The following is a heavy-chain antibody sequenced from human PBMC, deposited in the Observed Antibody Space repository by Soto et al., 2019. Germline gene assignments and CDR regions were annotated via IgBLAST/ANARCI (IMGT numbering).Heavy chain of an antibody. J-gene: IGHJ4*02. Sequence: QVQLVESGGGVVQPGRSLRLSCAASGFTFSSYGRHWVRQAPGKGLEWVAVIWYDGSNKYYADSVKGRFTISRDNSKNTLYLQMNSLRAEDTAVYYCAREIDYGDYGVDYWGQGTLVTVSS. CDR1: GFTFSSYG. V-gene: IGHV3-33*01. D-gene: IGHD4-17*01. CDR3: AREIDYGDYGVDY. CDR2: IWYDGSNK.